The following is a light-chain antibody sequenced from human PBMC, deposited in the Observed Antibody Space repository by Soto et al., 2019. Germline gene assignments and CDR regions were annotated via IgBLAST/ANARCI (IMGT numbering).Light chain of an antibody. Sequence: QSALTQPASVSGSPGQSITISCTGTSSDVGGYNYVSWYQQHPGKAPKLMIYEVSNRPSGVSNRFSGSKSGNTASLIISGLQTADEADYYCSAYTATSTLIFGTGTKVTVL. CDR3: SAYTATSTLI. CDR1: SSDVGGYNY. CDR2: EVS. J-gene: IGLJ1*01. V-gene: IGLV2-14*01.